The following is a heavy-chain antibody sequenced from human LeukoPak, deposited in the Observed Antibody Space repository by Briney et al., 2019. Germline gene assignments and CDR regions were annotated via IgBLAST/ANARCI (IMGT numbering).Heavy chain of an antibody. Sequence: PEGSLRLSCAASGFTFSSYAMSWVRQAPGKGLEWVSAISGSGGRTYYVDSVKGRFTISRDNSKNTLYLQMNSLRAEDTAVYYCAKGSGDYLFDYWGQGTLVTVSS. D-gene: IGHD4-17*01. CDR2: ISGSGGRT. CDR3: AKGSGDYLFDY. CDR1: GFTFSSYA. V-gene: IGHV3-23*01. J-gene: IGHJ4*02.